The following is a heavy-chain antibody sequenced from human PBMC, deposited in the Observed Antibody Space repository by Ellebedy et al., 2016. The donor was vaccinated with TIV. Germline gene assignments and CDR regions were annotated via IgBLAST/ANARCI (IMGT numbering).Heavy chain of an antibody. Sequence: GESLKISXAASGFTFNTYAMSWVRQAPGKGLEWVSAISGGGGSTYYADSVKGRFTTSRDNSKDTVYLQMNSLRAEDTAVYYCARRGRGPVGLDYWGQGTLVTVSS. J-gene: IGHJ4*02. CDR1: GFTFNTYA. D-gene: IGHD3-10*01. V-gene: IGHV3-23*01. CDR2: ISGGGGST. CDR3: ARRGRGPVGLDY.